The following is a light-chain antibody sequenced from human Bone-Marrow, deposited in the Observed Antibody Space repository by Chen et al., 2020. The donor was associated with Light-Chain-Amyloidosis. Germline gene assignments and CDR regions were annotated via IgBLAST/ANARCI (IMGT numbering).Light chain of an antibody. CDR1: NIGSTS. CDR2: DDS. Sequence: SYVLTQPSSVSVAPGQTATIACGGNNIGSTSVHWYQQTPGQAPLLVVYDDSDRPSGIPGRLSGPNPGNTATLTISRVEAGDEADYYCQVWDRSSDRPVFGGGTKLTVL. CDR3: QVWDRSSDRPV. J-gene: IGLJ3*02. V-gene: IGLV3-21*02.